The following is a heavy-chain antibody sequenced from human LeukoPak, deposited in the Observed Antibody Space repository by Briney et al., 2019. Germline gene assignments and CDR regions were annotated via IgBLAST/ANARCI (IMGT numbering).Heavy chain of an antibody. CDR3: AKDVGRPDWNAPFDAFDV. J-gene: IGHJ3*01. CDR2: ISFDETET. Sequence: PEGSLRLSCAASGFAFRNSGMHWVRQAPGKGLEWVAVISFDETETYYADFVRGRFTISRDNSNKKLHLQMNSLRPDDTAMYYCAKDVGRPDWNAPFDAFDVWGQGTMVAV. V-gene: IGHV3-30*18. CDR1: GFAFRNSG. D-gene: IGHD1-1*01.